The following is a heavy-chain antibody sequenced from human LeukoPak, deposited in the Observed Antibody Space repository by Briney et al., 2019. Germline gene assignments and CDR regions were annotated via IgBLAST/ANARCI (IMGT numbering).Heavy chain of an antibody. J-gene: IGHJ4*02. V-gene: IGHV4-34*01. CDR3: ARVARAIGRPYYFDY. Sequence: SETLSLTCAVYGGSFSGYYWSWIRQPPGKGLEWIGEINHSGSTNYNPSLKSRVTISVDTSKNQFSLKLSSVTAADTAVYYCARVARAIGRPYYFDYWGQGTLVTVSS. D-gene: IGHD1-26*01. CDR1: GGSFSGYY. CDR2: INHSGST.